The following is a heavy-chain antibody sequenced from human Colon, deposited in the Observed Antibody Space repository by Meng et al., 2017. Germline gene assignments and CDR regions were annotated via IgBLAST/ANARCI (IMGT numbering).Heavy chain of an antibody. CDR3: ARDVPSLVATTTFYYYYGMDV. D-gene: IGHD5-12*01. Sequence: GGSLRLSCVASGFNFGVYEMNWVRQAPGKGLEWISYISSTGSTIFYADSVKGRFTISRDNGRNSVYLEMNSLRVEDTAVYYCARDVPSLVATTTFYYYYGMDVWGPGTAV. J-gene: IGHJ6*01. CDR2: ISSTGSTI. V-gene: IGHV3-48*03. CDR1: GFNFGVYE.